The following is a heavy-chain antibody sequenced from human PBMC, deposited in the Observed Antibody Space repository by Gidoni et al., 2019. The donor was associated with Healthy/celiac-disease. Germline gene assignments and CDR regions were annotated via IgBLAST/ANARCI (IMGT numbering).Heavy chain of an antibody. CDR2: ISAYNGNT. V-gene: IGHV1-18*01. J-gene: IGHJ3*02. CDR3: AREGITGTSPRSNDAFDI. CDR1: GYTFTSYG. Sequence: QVQLGQSGAEVKKPGASVKVSCKASGYTFTSYGISWVRQAPGQGLEWMGWISAYNGNTNYAQKLQGRVTMTTDTSTSTAYMELRSLRSDDTAVYYCAREGITGTSPRSNDAFDIWGQGTMVTVSS. D-gene: IGHD1-20*01.